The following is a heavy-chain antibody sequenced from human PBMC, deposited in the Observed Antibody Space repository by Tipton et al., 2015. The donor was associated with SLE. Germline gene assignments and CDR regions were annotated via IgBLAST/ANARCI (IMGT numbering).Heavy chain of an antibody. D-gene: IGHD2/OR15-2a*01. CDR1: DGSIISSSYY. Sequence: LRLSCTVSDGSIISSSYYWGWIRQPPGKGLEWIGSFYYSGSNYYNPSLKSRVTISGDTSKNQFSLKLSSVTAADTAVYYCASNNRDYFDYWGQGTLVTVSS. J-gene: IGHJ4*02. CDR2: FYYSGSN. CDR3: ASNNRDYFDY. V-gene: IGHV4-39*07.